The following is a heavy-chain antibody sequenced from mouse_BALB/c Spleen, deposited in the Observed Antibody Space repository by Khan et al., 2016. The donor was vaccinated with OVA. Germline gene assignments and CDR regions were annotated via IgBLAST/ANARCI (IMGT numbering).Heavy chain of an antibody. V-gene: IGHV5-6*01. J-gene: IGHJ3*01. CDR1: GFTFSSYS. Sequence: VQLVESGADLVKPGASVKLSCAASGFTFSSYSMSWVRQTPGKRLEWIASISTGDDYTYYPENFKGRFTISRDNSTNTAYLQMSDLKSEDTAMYYCADHLNGWFAYWGQGTLVTVSA. CDR2: ISTGDDYT. CDR3: ADHLNGWFAY.